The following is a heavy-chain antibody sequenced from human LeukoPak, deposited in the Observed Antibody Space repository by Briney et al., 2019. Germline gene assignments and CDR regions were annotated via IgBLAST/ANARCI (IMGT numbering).Heavy chain of an antibody. Sequence: PSETLSLTCTVYGGSISSRSYYWGWIRQPPGKGLEWIGSIYYSGSTYYNPSLKSRVTIFVDTSKNQFSLKLNSVTAADTAVYYCASRHRVGSGLNYFDYWGQGTLVTVSS. CDR2: IYYSGST. J-gene: IGHJ4*02. CDR3: ASRHRVGSGLNYFDY. V-gene: IGHV4-39*01. CDR1: GGSISSRSYY. D-gene: IGHD6-19*01.